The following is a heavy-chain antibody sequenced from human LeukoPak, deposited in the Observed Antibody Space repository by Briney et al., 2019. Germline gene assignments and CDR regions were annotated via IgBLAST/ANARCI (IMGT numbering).Heavy chain of an antibody. CDR1: GFTFSSYN. CDR2: ISSSSSYI. CDR3: AELGITMIGGV. Sequence: GGSLSLSCAASGFTFSSYNMNWVRQAPREGLEWVSSISSSSSYIYYADSVKDRFTISRDNAKNSLYLQMNSLRAEDTAVYYCAELGITMIGGVWGKGTTVTISS. J-gene: IGHJ6*04. D-gene: IGHD3-10*02. V-gene: IGHV3-21*01.